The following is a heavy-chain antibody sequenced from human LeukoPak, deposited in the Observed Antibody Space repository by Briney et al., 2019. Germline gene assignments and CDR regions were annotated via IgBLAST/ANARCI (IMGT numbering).Heavy chain of an antibody. CDR3: ARHLVVVPAVINYMDV. Sequence: SETLPLTCTVSGDSINSDYWSWIRQSPGKGLEWIGDIYYSGRTNYNPSLKSRVTISVDRSKNQFSLKVSSVTAADTAVYYCARHLVVVPAVINYMDVWGKGTTVTVS. CDR2: IYYSGRT. D-gene: IGHD2-2*02. J-gene: IGHJ6*03. CDR1: GDSINSDY. V-gene: IGHV4-59*01.